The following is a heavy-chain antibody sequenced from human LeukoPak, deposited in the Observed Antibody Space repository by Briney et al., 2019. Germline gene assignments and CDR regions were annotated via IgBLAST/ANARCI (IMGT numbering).Heavy chain of an antibody. CDR2: INHSGST. J-gene: IGHJ5*02. CDR1: GGSFSGYY. V-gene: IGHV4-34*01. CDR3: ARGRFDP. Sequence: SETLSLTCAVYGGSFSGYYWSWIRQPPGKGLEWIGEINHSGSTNYNPSLKSRVTISVDTSKNQFSLQLSSVTAADTAVYYCARGRFDPWGQGTLVTVSS.